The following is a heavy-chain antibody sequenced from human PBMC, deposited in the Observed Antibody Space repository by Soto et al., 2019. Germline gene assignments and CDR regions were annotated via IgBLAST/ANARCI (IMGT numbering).Heavy chain of an antibody. D-gene: IGHD1-26*01. J-gene: IGHJ5*02. CDR2: IGPESGAT. Sequence: GASVKVSCKTSGYTFTGHYIHWVRQAPQQGPEWMGEIGPESGATRYAQKFRGRVTMTMDMSITTVYMELKNLSPDDTAVYYCGRGRSGQIVIFSWGQGTPVTVSS. V-gene: IGHV1-2*02. CDR1: GYTFTGHY. CDR3: GRGRSGQIVIFS.